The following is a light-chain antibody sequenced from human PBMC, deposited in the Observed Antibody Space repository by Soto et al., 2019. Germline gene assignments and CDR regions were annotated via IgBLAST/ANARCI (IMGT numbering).Light chain of an antibody. Sequence: DIQMTQSPSTLSASVGDRVTITCRASQNVNAWLAWYQQKPGKAPKLLIYKASTLQSGVPSRFSGSGSGTEFTLTINSLQPDDSATYYCHQNNSPWYTFGQGTKLEIK. CDR1: QNVNAW. V-gene: IGKV1-5*03. CDR2: KAS. J-gene: IGKJ2*01. CDR3: HQNNSPWYT.